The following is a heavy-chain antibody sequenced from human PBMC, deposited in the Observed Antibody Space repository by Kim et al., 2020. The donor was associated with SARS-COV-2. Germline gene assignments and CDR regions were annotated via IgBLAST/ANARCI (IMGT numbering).Heavy chain of an antibody. V-gene: IGHV3-74*01. J-gene: IGHJ4*02. D-gene: IGHD3-16*01. Sequence: DGNRAAYADSVKGRFLMSRDNAKNTLFLQMNSRRVEDTAVYYCAADVFFNYWGQGTLVTVSS. CDR3: AADVFFNY. CDR2: DGNRA.